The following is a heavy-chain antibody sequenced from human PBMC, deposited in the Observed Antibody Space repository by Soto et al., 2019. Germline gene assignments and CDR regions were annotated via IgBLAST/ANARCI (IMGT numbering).Heavy chain of an antibody. D-gene: IGHD6-13*01. CDR2: ISSSSSYI. CDR3: AREQQLENGYYYYYGMDV. J-gene: IGHJ6*02. Sequence: EVQLVESGGGLVKPGGSLRLSCAASGFTFSSYSMNWVRQAPGKGLEWVSSISSSSSYIYYADSVKGRFTISRDNAKNSLYLQMNSLRAEVTAVYYCAREQQLENGYYYYYGMDVWGQGTTVTVSS. CDR1: GFTFSSYS. V-gene: IGHV3-21*01.